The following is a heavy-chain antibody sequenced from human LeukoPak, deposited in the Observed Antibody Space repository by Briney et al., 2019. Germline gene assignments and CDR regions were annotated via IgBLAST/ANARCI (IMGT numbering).Heavy chain of an antibody. CDR3: ARIAGGGWFDP. CDR2: MYYSGST. D-gene: IGHD6-13*01. J-gene: IGHJ5*02. Sequence: SETLSLTCTVSGASISSSSHYWGWIRQPPGKGLEWVADMYYSGSTHYNMALRSRVTMSVDTSRNQFSLKLSSVTAADTAMYYCARIAGGGWFDPWGQGTLVTVSS. V-gene: IGHV4-39*01. CDR1: GASISSSSHY.